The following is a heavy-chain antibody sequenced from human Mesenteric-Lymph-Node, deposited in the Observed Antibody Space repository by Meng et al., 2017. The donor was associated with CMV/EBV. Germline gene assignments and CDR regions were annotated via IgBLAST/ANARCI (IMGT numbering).Heavy chain of an antibody. J-gene: IGHJ4*02. CDR2: TNWRGGAS. CDR1: GFTFDDHS. Sequence: GESLKISCAASGFTFDDHSMAWVRQVHGQGLEWVAGTNWRGGASGYADSVKGRFSISRDNAKNSLYLQMNSLRAEDTAVYYCAKDGGYSSGWYFFDYWGQGTLVTVSS. CDR3: AKDGGYSSGWYFFDY. D-gene: IGHD6-19*01. V-gene: IGHV3-20*04.